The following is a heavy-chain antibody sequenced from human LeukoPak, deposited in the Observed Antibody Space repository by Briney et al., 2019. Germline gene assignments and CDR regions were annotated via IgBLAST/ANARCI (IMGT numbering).Heavy chain of an antibody. D-gene: IGHD4-23*01. Sequence: GGSLRLSCAASGFTVSSNDMSWVRQAPGKGLEWVSIIPTAGHTYYADSVKGRFIISRDNSTNTPYLQMSSLRDADTAVYYCASNLSWDQLLDYWGQGTLVTVSS. V-gene: IGHV3-66*01. CDR2: IPTAGHT. CDR1: GFTVSSND. CDR3: ASNLSWDQLLDY. J-gene: IGHJ4*02.